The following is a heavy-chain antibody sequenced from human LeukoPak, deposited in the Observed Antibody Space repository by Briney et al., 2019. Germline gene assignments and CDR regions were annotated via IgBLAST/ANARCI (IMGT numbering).Heavy chain of an antibody. Sequence: RGSLRLSCAASGFTLSTYAMHWVRQAPGEGLEWVAVISYDGSNRYYPDSVKGRFTISRDTSKNTLYLQVNSLRADDTAVYYSAREYDICGYPFDYWCQGTLVTVSS. CDR2: ISYDGSNR. J-gene: IGHJ4*02. CDR3: AREYDICGYPFDY. CDR1: GFTLSTYA. D-gene: IGHD3-22*01. V-gene: IGHV3-30-3*01.